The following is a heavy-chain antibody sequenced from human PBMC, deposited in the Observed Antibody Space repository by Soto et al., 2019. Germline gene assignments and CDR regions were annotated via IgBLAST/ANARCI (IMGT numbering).Heavy chain of an antibody. CDR2: ISFDGSNK. J-gene: IGHJ4*02. D-gene: IGHD2-15*01. V-gene: IGHV3-30*18. Sequence: QVQLVESGGGVVQPGRSLRLSCAASGFTFSSYGMHWVRQAPGKGLEWVAVISFDGSNKYYADSVKGRFTISRDKSKNRLYLQMNSLRAEDTAVYYCAKDRRPHDYCSGGSCYNGFAYWGQGTLVTVSS. CDR3: AKDRRPHDYCSGGSCYNGFAY. CDR1: GFTFSSYG.